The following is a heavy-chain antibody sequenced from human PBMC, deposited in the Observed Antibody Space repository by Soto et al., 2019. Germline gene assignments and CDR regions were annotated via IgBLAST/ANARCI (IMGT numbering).Heavy chain of an antibody. V-gene: IGHV3-74*01. CDR3: TRRSMTTMTPYDY. CDR1: GFTFSSYW. CDR2: INSDGSIT. D-gene: IGHD4-17*01. Sequence: GGSLRLSCAASGFTFSSYWMHWVRQAPWKGLVWVSRINSDGSITSYADSVKGRFTISRDNAKNTLYLQMNSLRAEDTAVYYCTRRSMTTMTPYDYWGQGTLVTVSS. J-gene: IGHJ4*02.